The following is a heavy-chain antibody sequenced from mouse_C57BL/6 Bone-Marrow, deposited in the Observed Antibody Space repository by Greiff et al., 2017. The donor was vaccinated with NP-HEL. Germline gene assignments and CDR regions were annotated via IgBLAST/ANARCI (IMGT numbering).Heavy chain of an antibody. Sequence: VQLKQSGPELVKPGASVKIPCKASGYTFTDYNMDWVKQSHGKSLEWIGDINPNNGGTIYNQKFKGKATLTVDKSSSTAYMELRSLTSEDTAVYYCARAGPGFAYWGQGTLVTVSA. J-gene: IGHJ3*01. CDR1: GYTFTDYN. CDR2: INPNNGGT. D-gene: IGHD4-1*01. V-gene: IGHV1-18*01. CDR3: ARAGPGFAY.